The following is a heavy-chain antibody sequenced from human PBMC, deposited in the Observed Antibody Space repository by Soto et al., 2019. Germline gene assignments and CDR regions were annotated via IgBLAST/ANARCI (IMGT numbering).Heavy chain of an antibody. CDR3: ARRFDSLSLGLKEAYYSDIMTV. CDR2: IDPSDSYT. J-gene: IGHJ6*01. V-gene: IGHV5-10-1*01. Sequence: GESLKISCKGSGYSFSTYWISWVRQMPGKGLEWMGRIDPSDSYTDYSPSFQGHVTISADKSITTAYLQWSSLKASDTAMYYCARRFDSLSLGLKEAYYSDIMTVWVQATTVTGS. D-gene: IGHD1-26*01. CDR1: GYSFSTYW.